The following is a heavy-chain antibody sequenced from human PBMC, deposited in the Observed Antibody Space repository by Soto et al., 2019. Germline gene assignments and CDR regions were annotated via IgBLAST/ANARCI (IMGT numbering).Heavy chain of an antibody. CDR1: GFTFSSYG. J-gene: IGHJ4*02. CDR3: ASLLWFGELLNPYYFDY. CDR2: ISYDGSNK. V-gene: IGHV3-30*03. D-gene: IGHD3-10*01. Sequence: QVQLVESGGGVVQPGRSLRLSCAASGFTFSSYGMHWVRQAPGKGLEWVAVISYDGSNKYYADSVKGRFTISRDNSKNTLYLQMNSLRAEDTAVYHCASLLWFGELLNPYYFDYWGQGTLVTVSS.